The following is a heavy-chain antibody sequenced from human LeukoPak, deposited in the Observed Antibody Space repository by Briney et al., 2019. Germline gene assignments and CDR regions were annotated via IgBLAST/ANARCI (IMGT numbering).Heavy chain of an antibody. CDR1: GYTFSNFG. V-gene: IGHV1-18*01. Sequence: ASVKVSCKASGYTFSNFGISWVRQAPGQGLEWMGWISGNNDNPNYGQNFQGRFTVTSESSTSTAYVELRKLRSDDTAVYYCARDGTSTDDYWGQGTLVTVSS. J-gene: IGHJ4*02. CDR3: ARDGTSTDDY. D-gene: IGHD2-2*01. CDR2: ISGNNDNP.